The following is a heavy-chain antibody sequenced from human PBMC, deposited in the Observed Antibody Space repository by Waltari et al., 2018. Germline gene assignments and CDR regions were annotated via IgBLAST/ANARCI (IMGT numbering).Heavy chain of an antibody. V-gene: IGHV4-39*01. CDR3: ARQGYSYGLGGFDY. CDR1: GGSISSSSYY. CDR2: IDYSGST. J-gene: IGHJ4*02. D-gene: IGHD5-18*01. Sequence: QLQLQESGPGLVKPSETLSLTCPVSGGSISSSSYYWGWIRQPPGKGLGWIGSIDYSGSTYYTPSLKSRVTISVDTSKNQFSLKLSSVTAADTAVYYCARQGYSYGLGGFDYWGQGTLVTVSS.